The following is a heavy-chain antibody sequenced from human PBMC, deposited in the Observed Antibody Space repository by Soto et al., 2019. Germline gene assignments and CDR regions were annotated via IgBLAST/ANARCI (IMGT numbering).Heavy chain of an antibody. CDR2: IFHSVNT. V-gene: IGHV4-39*07. CDR3: ARASYEDWCDP. D-gene: IGHD2-8*01. CDR1: GGSMRSSSYY. Sequence: SETLSLTCTVSGGSMRSSSYYCGWIRQPPGRGLEWIGTIFHSVNTYYGPSLKSRVTIYVDTSKNQFSLKLSSVTAADTAVYYSARASYEDWCDPWGQGTLVTVS. J-gene: IGHJ5*02.